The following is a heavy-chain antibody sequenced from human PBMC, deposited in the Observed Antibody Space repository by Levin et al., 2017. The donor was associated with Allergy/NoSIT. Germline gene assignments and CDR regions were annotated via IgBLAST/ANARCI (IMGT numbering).Heavy chain of an antibody. J-gene: IGHJ4*02. D-gene: IGHD5-18*01. V-gene: IGHV3-74*01. CDR3: ARVSDTGGPSANY. CDR2: IYGDGST. Sequence: GGSLRLSCVVSGFTFNNYWMHWVRQVPGKGLVWVSRIYGDGSTSYADSVKGRFTISRDYAKNTLFLQMNSLRAEDTGLYYCARVSDTGGPSANYWGQGTLVTVSS. CDR1: GFTFNNYW.